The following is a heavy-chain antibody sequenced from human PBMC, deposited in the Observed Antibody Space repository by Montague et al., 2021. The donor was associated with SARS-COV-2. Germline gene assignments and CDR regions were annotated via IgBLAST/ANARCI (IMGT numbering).Heavy chain of an antibody. CDR2: LHHSGDT. D-gene: IGHD3-10*01. J-gene: IGHJ4*02. CDR1: GASMSPYH. Sequence: SETLSLTCAVTGASMSPYHWSWIRQPPGKGLEWIGILHHSGDTNYNPSLESRITMSVDTSKNQYSLNLISMTAADTAANFCANSLGGRYYVALYYFDYWGQGTLVTVSA. V-gene: IGHV4-59*03. CDR3: ANSLGGRYYVALYYFDY.